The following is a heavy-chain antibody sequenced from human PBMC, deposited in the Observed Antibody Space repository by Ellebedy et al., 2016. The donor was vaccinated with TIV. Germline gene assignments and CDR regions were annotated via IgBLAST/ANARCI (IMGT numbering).Heavy chain of an antibody. CDR3: AKEKNWFDP. Sequence: GESLKISCVVSGFTFSTYAMRWFRQAPGKGLEWVSALTTGGVTFYADSVKGRFTISRDDSKNTLYLQMNSLRADDTALYYCAKEKNWFDPWGPGTLVTVSS. CDR2: LTTGGVT. V-gene: IGHV3-23*01. J-gene: IGHJ5*02. CDR1: GFTFSTYA.